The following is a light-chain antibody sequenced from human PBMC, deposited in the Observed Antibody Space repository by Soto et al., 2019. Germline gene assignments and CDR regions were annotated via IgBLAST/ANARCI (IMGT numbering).Light chain of an antibody. V-gene: IGLV6-57*04. CDR3: QSYDSSNVV. Sequence: NFMLTQPHSVSESPGKTVTISCTRSSGSIASNYVQWYQQRPGSAPTTVIYEDNQRPSGVPARFSGSIDSSSNSASLTISGLKTEDEADYSCQSYDSSNVVFGGGTQLTVL. CDR1: SGSIASNY. J-gene: IGLJ2*01. CDR2: EDN.